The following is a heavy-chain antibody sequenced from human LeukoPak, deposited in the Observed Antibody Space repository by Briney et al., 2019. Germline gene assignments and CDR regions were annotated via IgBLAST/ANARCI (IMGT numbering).Heavy chain of an antibody. D-gene: IGHD2-2*01. CDR2: ISSSGGTI. Sequence: GGSLRLSCAASGFTFSDYYMSWIRQAPGKGLEWVSYISSSGGTIYYADSVKGRFTISRDNAKNSLYLQMNSLRAEDTAVYYCARVGYCSSTSCYDLDYWGQGTLVTVSS. J-gene: IGHJ4*02. V-gene: IGHV3-11*01. CDR3: ARVGYCSSTSCYDLDY. CDR1: GFTFSDYY.